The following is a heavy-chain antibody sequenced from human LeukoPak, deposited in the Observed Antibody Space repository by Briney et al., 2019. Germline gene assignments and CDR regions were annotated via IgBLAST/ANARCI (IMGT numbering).Heavy chain of an antibody. Sequence: GGSLRLSCAASGFTFDDYAMHWVRQAPGKGLEWVSGISWNSGSIGYADSVKGRFTISRDNAKNSVFLQMSSLRAEDTAVYYCARPDSRYFYGMGVWGQGTTVTVSS. D-gene: IGHD2/OR15-2a*01. CDR3: ARPDSRYFYGMGV. CDR2: ISWNSGSI. CDR1: GFTFDDYA. V-gene: IGHV3-9*01. J-gene: IGHJ6*02.